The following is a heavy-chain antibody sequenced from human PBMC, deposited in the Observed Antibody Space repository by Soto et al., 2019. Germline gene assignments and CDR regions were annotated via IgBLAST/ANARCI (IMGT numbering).Heavy chain of an antibody. CDR3: ARGRYCSSTSCPRGFDY. V-gene: IGHV4-34*01. Sequence: SETLSLTCAVYGGSFSGYYWSWIRQPPGKGLEWIGEINHSGSTNYNPSLKGRVTISVDTSKNQFSLKLSSVTAADTAVYYCARGRYCSSTSCPRGFDYWGQGTLVTVSS. CDR1: GGSFSGYY. CDR2: INHSGST. J-gene: IGHJ4*02. D-gene: IGHD2-2*01.